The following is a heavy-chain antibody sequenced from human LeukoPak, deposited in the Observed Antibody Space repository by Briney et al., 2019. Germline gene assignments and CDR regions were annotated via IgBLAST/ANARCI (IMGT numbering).Heavy chain of an antibody. J-gene: IGHJ4*02. CDR3: AKGGDIVVVPAAAFDY. V-gene: IGHV3-23*01. CDR2: ISGSGGST. Sequence: GGPLRLSCAASGFTFSSYAMSWVRQAPGKGLEWVSAISGSGGSTYYADSVKGRFTISRDNSKNTLYLQMNSLRAEDTAVYYCAKGGDIVVVPAAAFDYWGQGTLVTVSS. CDR1: GFTFSSYA. D-gene: IGHD2-2*01.